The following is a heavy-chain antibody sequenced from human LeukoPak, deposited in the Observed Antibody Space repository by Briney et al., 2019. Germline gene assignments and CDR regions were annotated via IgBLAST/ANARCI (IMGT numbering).Heavy chain of an antibody. V-gene: IGHV3-30*18. CDR2: ISYDGSNK. Sequence: GRSLRLSCAASGFTFSSYGMHWVRQAPGKGLEWVAVISYDGSNKYYADSVKGRFTISRDNSKNTLYLQMNSLRAEDTAVYYCAKDFTLDDSSGYYYGYYYYGMDVRGQGTTVTVSS. CDR1: GFTFSSYG. CDR3: AKDFTLDDSSGYYYGYYYYGMDV. J-gene: IGHJ6*02. D-gene: IGHD3-22*01.